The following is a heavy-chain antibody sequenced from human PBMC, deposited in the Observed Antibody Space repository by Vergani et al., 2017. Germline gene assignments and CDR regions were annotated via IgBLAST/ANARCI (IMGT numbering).Heavy chain of an antibody. V-gene: IGHV4-59*01. CDR2: IYYSGST. D-gene: IGHD5-24*01. J-gene: IGHJ6*02. CDR3: AGVEMASECPLQYYYGMDV. CDR1: GGSISSYY. Sequence: QVQLQESGPGLVKPSETLSLTCTVSGGSISSYYWSWIRQPPGKGLEWIGYIYYSGSTNYNPSLKSRVTISVDTSKNQFSLKLSSVTAADTTVYYCAGVEMASECPLQYYYGMDVWGQGTTVTVSS.